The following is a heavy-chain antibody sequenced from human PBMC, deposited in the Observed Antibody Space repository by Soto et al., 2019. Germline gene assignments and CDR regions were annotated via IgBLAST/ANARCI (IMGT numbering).Heavy chain of an antibody. CDR1: GFSFSTYE. V-gene: IGHV3-48*03. D-gene: IGHD1-26*01. J-gene: IGHJ3*02. CDR2: ISKNGIDI. CDR3: APRKYGSFNIGAFDI. Sequence: GGSLRLSCAASGFSFSTYEMNWVRQAPGKGLEWVSYISKNGIDIYYADSVKGRFTISRDNANNSLFLQMDSLRPEDTAVYYCAPRKYGSFNIGAFDIWGQWTIVTVSS.